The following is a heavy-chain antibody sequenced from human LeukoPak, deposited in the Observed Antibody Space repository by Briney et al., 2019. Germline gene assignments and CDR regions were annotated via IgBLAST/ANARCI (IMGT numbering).Heavy chain of an antibody. V-gene: IGHV4-31*03. J-gene: IGHJ4*02. CDR2: IYYSGST. CDR3: AREGPSYMVRGVIDY. D-gene: IGHD3-10*01. CDR1: GGSISSGGYY. Sequence: SQTLSLTCTVSGGSISSGGYYWSWIRQRPGKGLEWIGYIYYSGSTYYNPSLKSRVTISVDTSKNQFSLKLSSVTAADTAVYYCAREGPSYMVRGVIDYWGRGTLVTVSS.